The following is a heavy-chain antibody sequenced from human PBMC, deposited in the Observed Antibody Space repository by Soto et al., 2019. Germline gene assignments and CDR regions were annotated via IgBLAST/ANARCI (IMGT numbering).Heavy chain of an antibody. Sequence: VQLQESGPGLVRPSQTLSLTCTVSGAPMISDGYYWSWIRQHPGKGLEWIGYIYKNGNAYYNPSLSSRPTISVDTSKNQFSLNLSSVTAADTAVYYCARAAGRTPLDYWGQGTLVTVSS. CDR2: IYKNGNA. CDR1: GAPMISDGYY. CDR3: ARAAGRTPLDY. J-gene: IGHJ4*02. D-gene: IGHD6-25*01. V-gene: IGHV4-31*03.